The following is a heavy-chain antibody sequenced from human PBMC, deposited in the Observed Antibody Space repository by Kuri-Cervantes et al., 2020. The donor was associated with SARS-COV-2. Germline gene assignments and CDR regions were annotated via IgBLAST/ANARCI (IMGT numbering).Heavy chain of an antibody. CDR2: IKIKTFGETR. CDR3: ARSWRGNYYAMDV. V-gene: IGHV3-49*03. CDR1: GFTFGGYA. D-gene: IGHD3-3*01. Sequence: GESLKISCASSGFTFGGYAMSWFRQAPGKGLEWVGFIKIKTFGETREYAASVKGRFTISRDDSKNIAYLQMNSLKSDDTGMYFCARSWRGNYYAMDVWGQGTTVTVSS. J-gene: IGHJ6*02.